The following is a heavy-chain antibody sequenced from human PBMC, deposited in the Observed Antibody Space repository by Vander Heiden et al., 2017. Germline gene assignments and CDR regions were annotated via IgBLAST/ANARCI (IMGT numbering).Heavy chain of an antibody. V-gene: IGHV4-39*01. CDR2: IYYSGST. CDR3: ARHGWFDGMDV. J-gene: IGHJ6*02. CDR1: GGSISSSSYY. D-gene: IGHD3-10*01. Sequence: QLQLQESGPGLVKPSETLSPTGTVSGGSISSSSYYWGWIRQPPGKGLEWIGSIYYSGSTYYNPSLKSRVAISVDTSKNQFSLKLSSVTAADTAVYYCARHGWFDGMDVWGQGTTVTVSS.